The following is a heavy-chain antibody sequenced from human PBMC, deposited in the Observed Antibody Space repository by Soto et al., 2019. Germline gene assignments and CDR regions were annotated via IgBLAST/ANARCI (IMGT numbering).Heavy chain of an antibody. CDR3: VRDRGDGYSLAY. D-gene: IGHD3-10*01. CDR1: DGSIGNGD. J-gene: IGHJ4*02. CDR2: LYGGGST. V-gene: IGHV4-59*01. Sequence: SETLSLTCSVSDGSIGNGDWSWIRQPPGKGLEWIGFLYGGGSTVYNPSLKSRVTISVDTSKNHISLTLTSMTAADTAVYFCVRDRGDGYSLAYWGQGILVTVSS.